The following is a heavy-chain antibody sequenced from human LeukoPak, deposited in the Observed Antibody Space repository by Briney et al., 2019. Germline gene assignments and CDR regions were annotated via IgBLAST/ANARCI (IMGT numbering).Heavy chain of an antibody. CDR2: IYYSGST. D-gene: IGHD6-19*01. CDR3: ARGPVAGPTYFDY. Sequence: PSETLSLTCTVSGGSISSYYWSWIRQPPGKGLEWIGYIYYSGSTNYNPSLKSRVTISVDTSKNQFSLKLSSVTAADTAVYYCARGPVAGPTYFDYWGQGTLVTVSS. V-gene: IGHV4-59*01. CDR1: GGSISSYY. J-gene: IGHJ4*02.